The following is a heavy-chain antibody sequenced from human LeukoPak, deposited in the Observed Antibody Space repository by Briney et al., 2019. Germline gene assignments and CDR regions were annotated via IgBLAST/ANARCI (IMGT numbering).Heavy chain of an antibody. V-gene: IGHV4-59*01. J-gene: IGHJ4*02. D-gene: IGHD3-22*01. CDR3: ARDFFDSRGYTYIDS. Sequence: PETLSLTCTVSGGSISSYYWSWIRQPPGKGLEWIGYIYYSGSTNYNPSLKSRVTISVDTSKNQFSLKLSSVTAADTAVYYCARDFFDSRGYTYIDSWGQGTLVSVSS. CDR2: IYYSGST. CDR1: GGSISSYY.